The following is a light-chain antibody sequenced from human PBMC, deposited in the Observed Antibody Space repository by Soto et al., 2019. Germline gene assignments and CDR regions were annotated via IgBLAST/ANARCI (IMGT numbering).Light chain of an antibody. CDR1: QSVISNY. CDR3: QKYDTSPYS. CDR2: GAS. J-gene: IGKJ2*03. V-gene: IGKV3-20*01. Sequence: ESVLTQSPGTLSLSPGEGATLSCRSSQSVISNYLAWYQKKPGQAPRLLIYGASNRATGIPDRFTGSGSGTDLIFTIRRLDPEDSAVYYCQKYDTSPYSFGQGTKLEIK.